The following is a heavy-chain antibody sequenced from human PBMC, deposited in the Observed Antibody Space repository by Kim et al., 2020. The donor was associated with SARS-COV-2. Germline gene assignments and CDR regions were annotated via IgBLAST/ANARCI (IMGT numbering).Heavy chain of an antibody. Sequence: GGSLRLSCAASGFTFDDYAMHWVRQAPGKGLEWVSGISWNSGSIGYADSVKGRFTISRDNAKNSLYLQMNSLRAEDTALYYCAKVGEAVAGYYFDYWGQG. CDR3: AKVGEAVAGYYFDY. V-gene: IGHV3-9*01. D-gene: IGHD6-19*01. CDR1: GFTFDDYA. J-gene: IGHJ4*02. CDR2: ISWNSGSI.